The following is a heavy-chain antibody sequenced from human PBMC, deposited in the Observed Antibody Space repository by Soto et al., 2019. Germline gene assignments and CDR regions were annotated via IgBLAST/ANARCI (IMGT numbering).Heavy chain of an antibody. CDR3: ARHFSVDYFDY. V-gene: IGHV4-39*01. CDR1: GDSITSDSYF. CDR2: IYYSGTT. Sequence: QLQLQESGPGLVKPSETLSLTCTVSGDSITSDSYFWAWIRQPPGKGLEWIGSIYYSGTTYYNPSLKSRVTISVDRSKNQFSLKLSSVTAVDTAVYYCARHFSVDYFDYWGPGALVTVSS. J-gene: IGHJ4*02.